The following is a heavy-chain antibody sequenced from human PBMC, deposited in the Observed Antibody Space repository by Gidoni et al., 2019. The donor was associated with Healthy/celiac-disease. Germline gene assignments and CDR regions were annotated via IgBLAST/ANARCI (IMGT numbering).Heavy chain of an antibody. D-gene: IGHD3-10*01. Sequence: QVQLVQSGAEVTKPGSSVKVSCKASGGTFSSYAISWVRQAPGQGLEWMGGIIPIFGTANYAQKFQGRVTITADKSTSTAYMELSSLRSEDTAVYYCARWATMVRGVIGFDPWGQGTLVTVSS. J-gene: IGHJ5*02. CDR3: ARWATMVRGVIGFDP. V-gene: IGHV1-69*06. CDR1: GGTFSSYA. CDR2: IIPIFGTA.